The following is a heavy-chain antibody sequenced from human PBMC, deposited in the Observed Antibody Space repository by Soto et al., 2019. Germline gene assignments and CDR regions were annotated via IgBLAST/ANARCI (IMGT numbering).Heavy chain of an antibody. CDR1: GFTFSTYA. J-gene: IGHJ6*02. Sequence: PGGSLRLSCAASGFTFSTYAMHWVRQAPGKGLEWVAVISYDGSNEYYVDSVKGRCTISRDTSKNTLYLQMNSLRAEDTAVYYCAKSIYGSGSYRRNYYYYGMDVWGQGTTVTVSS. V-gene: IGHV3-30*18. CDR2: ISYDGSNE. CDR3: AKSIYGSGSYRRNYYYYGMDV. D-gene: IGHD3-10*01.